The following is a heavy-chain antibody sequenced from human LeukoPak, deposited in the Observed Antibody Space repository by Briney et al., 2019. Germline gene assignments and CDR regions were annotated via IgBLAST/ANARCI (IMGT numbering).Heavy chain of an antibody. CDR1: GYTFTGYY. D-gene: IGHD6-6*01. J-gene: IGHJ4*02. CDR2: ISPNSGGT. CDR3: ARDYSSSPPRTFDY. Sequence: ASVKVSCKASGYTFTGYYMHWVRQAPGQGLEWTGWISPNSGGTNYAPKFQGRVTMTRDTSISTAYMELSSLRSDDTAVYYCARDYSSSPPRTFDYWGRGTLATVSS. V-gene: IGHV1-2*02.